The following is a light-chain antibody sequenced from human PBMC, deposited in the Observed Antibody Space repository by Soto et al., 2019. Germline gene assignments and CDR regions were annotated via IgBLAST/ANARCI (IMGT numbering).Light chain of an antibody. J-gene: IGLJ3*02. CDR2: GNI. V-gene: IGLV1-40*01. CDR1: SSNIGAGYD. CDR3: QSYDSSLSGWV. Sequence: QSVLTQPPSVSGAPGQRVTISCTGRSSNIGAGYDVHWYQQLPGTAPKLLIYGNINRPSGVPDRFSGSKSGTSASLAITGLQAEAEADYYFQSYDSSLSGWVFGGGTKLTVL.